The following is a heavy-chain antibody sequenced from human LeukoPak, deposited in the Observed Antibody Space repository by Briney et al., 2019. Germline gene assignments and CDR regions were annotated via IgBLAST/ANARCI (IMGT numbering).Heavy chain of an antibody. J-gene: IGHJ4*02. CDR1: GYTFTGYY. CDR3: ARDTRLYDSGGSASYFDY. CDR2: INPNSGGT. V-gene: IGHV1-2*02. Sequence: ASVKVSCKASGYTFTGYYMHWVRQAPGQGLEWMGWINPNSGGTNYAQKFQGRVTMTRDTSISTAYMELSRLRSDDTAVYYCARDTRLYDSGGSASYFDYWGQGTLVTVSS. D-gene: IGHD3-22*01.